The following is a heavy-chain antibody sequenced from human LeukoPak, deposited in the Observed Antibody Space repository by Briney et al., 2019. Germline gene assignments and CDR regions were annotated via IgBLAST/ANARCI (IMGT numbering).Heavy chain of an antibody. CDR2: INNDGSGT. CDR1: GFTFSSYW. Sequence: GGSLRLSCAASGFTFSSYWMHWVRQAPGRGPVWVSRINNDGSGTTYADSVKGRFTISRDDAKNTLYLQMNSLRAEDTAVYYCARDDENYGPGLGGFQHWGQGTLVTVSS. J-gene: IGHJ1*01. D-gene: IGHD3-10*01. V-gene: IGHV3-74*01. CDR3: ARDDENYGPGLGGFQH.